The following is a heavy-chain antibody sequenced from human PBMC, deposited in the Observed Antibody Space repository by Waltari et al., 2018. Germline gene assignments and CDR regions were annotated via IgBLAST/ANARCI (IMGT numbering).Heavy chain of an antibody. CDR3: ARAQERRDAFDF. V-gene: IGHV4-4*07. CDR2: VFTSGTT. CDR1: GGSMSGNY. J-gene: IGHJ3*01. D-gene: IGHD1-1*01. Sequence: QVHLQESGPGLVKPSETLSLTCTVSGGSMSGNYWNWIRQPAAKGLEYIGRVFTSGTTNYNPPLKSRVSMSIDTSKGQFSLHLTSVTAADTAVYYCARAQERRDAFDFWGKGTMVTVSS.